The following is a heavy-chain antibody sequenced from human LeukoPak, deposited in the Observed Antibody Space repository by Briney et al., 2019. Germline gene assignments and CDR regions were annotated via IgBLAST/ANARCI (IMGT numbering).Heavy chain of an antibody. CDR2: MNPISGNT. D-gene: IGHD3-10*01. CDR1: RYTFTSYD. J-gene: IGHJ5*02. CDR3: ARGKAMVRGVMGSWSDP. Sequence: GASVKVSCKASRYTFTSYDFNWVRQAPGQGLEWMGWMNPISGNTAYAQKFQGRVTMTRDTSISTAYMELSSLRSEDTALYYCARGKAMVRGVMGSWSDPWGQGTLVTVSS. V-gene: IGHV1-8*01.